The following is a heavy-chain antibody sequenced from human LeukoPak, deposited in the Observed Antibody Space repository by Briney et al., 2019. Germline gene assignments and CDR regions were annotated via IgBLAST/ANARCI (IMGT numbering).Heavy chain of an antibody. Sequence: PGGSLRLSCAASGFTFSSYGMHWVRQAPGKGLEWVSSIAITGDTYYLGSVKGRFTISRGNAKNSLYLQMNSLRAGDTAVYYCARGLTGGLDCWGQGTLVTVSS. CDR1: GFTFSSYG. V-gene: IGHV3-13*04. CDR3: ARGLTGGLDC. J-gene: IGHJ4*02. CDR2: IAITGDT. D-gene: IGHD1-26*01.